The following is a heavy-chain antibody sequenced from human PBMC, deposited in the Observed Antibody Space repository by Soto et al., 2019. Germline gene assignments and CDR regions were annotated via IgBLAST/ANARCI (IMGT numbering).Heavy chain of an antibody. D-gene: IGHD3-16*01. CDR3: ARPHYENYYYYYMDV. J-gene: IGHJ6*03. CDR1: GFTFSSYG. CDR2: ISYDGSNK. V-gene: IGHV3-30*03. Sequence: QVQLVESGGGVVQPGRSLRLSCAASGFTFSSYGMHWVRQAPGKGLEWVAVISYDGSNKYYADSVKGRFTISRDNSKNTLYLQMNRLRAEDTAVYYCARPHYENYYYYYMDVWGKGTTVTVSS.